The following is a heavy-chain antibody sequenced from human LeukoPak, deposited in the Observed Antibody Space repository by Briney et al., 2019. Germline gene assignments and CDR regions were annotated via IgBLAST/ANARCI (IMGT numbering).Heavy chain of an antibody. CDR2: IIPILGTA. CDR3: AVSPHREWQLSYFNY. CDR1: GGTFSNSG. Sequence: GASVKVSCKASGGTFSNSGINWVRQAPGQGLEWMGGIIPILGTAKYAQKLQGRVTIAADESTSAAYMELSSLRFEDTALYYCAVSPHREWQLSYFNYWGQGTLVTVSS. D-gene: IGHD3-3*01. J-gene: IGHJ4*02. V-gene: IGHV1-69*13.